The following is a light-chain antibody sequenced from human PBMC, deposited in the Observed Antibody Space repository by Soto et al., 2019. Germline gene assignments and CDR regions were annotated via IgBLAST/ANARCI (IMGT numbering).Light chain of an antibody. CDR3: QQSYSTPRT. Sequence: DIQMTQSPSSLSASVGDRVTITCRASQSVSNYLNWYQQKPGKAPKLLIYAASSLQSGVPSRFSASGSGTDFTLTINSLQPEDFATFYCQQSYSTPRTFGQGTKVEIK. J-gene: IGKJ1*01. V-gene: IGKV1-39*01. CDR2: AAS. CDR1: QSVSNY.